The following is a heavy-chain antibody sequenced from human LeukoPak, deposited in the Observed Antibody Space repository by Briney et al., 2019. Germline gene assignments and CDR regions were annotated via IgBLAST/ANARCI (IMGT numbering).Heavy chain of an antibody. CDR3: ARDPSLGAPSAFDI. CDR2: IYSGGST. J-gene: IGHJ3*02. CDR1: GFTVSSNY. V-gene: IGHV3-66*01. D-gene: IGHD1-26*01. Sequence: GSLRLSCAASGFTVSSNYMSWVRQAPGKGLEWVSVIYSGGSTYYADSVKGRFTISRDNSKNTLYLQMNSLRAEDTAVYYCARDPSLGAPSAFDIWGQGTMVTVSS.